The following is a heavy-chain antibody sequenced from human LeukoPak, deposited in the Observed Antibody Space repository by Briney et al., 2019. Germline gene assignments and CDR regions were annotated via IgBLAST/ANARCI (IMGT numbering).Heavy chain of an antibody. V-gene: IGHV4-34*01. CDR1: GGSFSGYY. CDR2: INPGGST. Sequence: SETLSLTCAVYGGSFSGYYWSWIRQPPGRGLEWIGEINPGGSTDYTPSLKSRVTISLDTSKRQFSLKLKSVTAADTAVYYCARDSRRWGSDWMEYSQHWGQGTLVTVSS. J-gene: IGHJ1*01. CDR3: ARDSRRWGSDWMEYSQH. D-gene: IGHD6-19*01.